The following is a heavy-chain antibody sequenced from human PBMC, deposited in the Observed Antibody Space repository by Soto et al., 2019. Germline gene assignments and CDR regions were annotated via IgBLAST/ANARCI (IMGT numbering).Heavy chain of an antibody. V-gene: IGHV1-69*06. D-gene: IGHD3-3*01. CDR3: ATGKKKLRFLEWSYYGMDV. CDR1: GGTFSSYA. Sequence: KVSCKASGGTFSSYAISWVRQAPGQGLEWMGGIIPIFGTANYAQKFQGRVTITADKSTSTAYMELSSLRSEDTAVYYCATGKKKLRFLEWSYYGMDVWGQGTTVTVSS. CDR2: IIPIFGTA. J-gene: IGHJ6*02.